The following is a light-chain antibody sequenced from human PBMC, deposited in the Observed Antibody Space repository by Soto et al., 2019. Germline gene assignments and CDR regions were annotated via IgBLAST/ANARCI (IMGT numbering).Light chain of an antibody. CDR3: QQFYSSPFT. CDR2: WAS. J-gene: IGKJ3*01. CDR1: QSVLYSSNNKSY. Sequence: DIVMTQSPDSLAVSLGERATINCKSSQSVLYSSNNKSYLAWYQQKPGQPPKLLIYWASTRESGVPDRFSGSGSGTDFTLTIRSLQAEDVAVYYCQQFYSSPFTFGPGTKVDIK. V-gene: IGKV4-1*01.